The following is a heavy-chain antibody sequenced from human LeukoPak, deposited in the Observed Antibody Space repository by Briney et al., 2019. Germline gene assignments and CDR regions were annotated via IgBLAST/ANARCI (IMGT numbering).Heavy chain of an antibody. CDR2: IYYSGST. V-gene: IGHV4-59*08. CDR1: GGSISSYY. CDR3: ARLDVDTAMPYYYYYYGMDV. Sequence: SETLSLTCTVSGGSISSYYWSWIRQPPGKRLEWIGYIYYSGSTNYNPSLKSRVTISVDTSKNQFFLKLSSVTAADTAVYYCARLDVDTAMPYYYYYYGMDVWGQGTTVTVSS. J-gene: IGHJ6*02. D-gene: IGHD5-18*01.